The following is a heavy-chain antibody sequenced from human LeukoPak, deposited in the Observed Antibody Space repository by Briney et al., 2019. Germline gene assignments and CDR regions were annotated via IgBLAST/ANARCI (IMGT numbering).Heavy chain of an antibody. Sequence: GRSLRLSCAASGFTFDDYAMHWVRQAPGKGLEWVSGISWNSGSIGYADSVKGRFTISRDNAKNSLYLQMNSLRAEDTALYYCAKVSSRYYFDYWGQGTLVTVSS. D-gene: IGHD1-14*01. CDR1: GFTFDDYA. J-gene: IGHJ4*02. V-gene: IGHV3-9*01. CDR3: AKVSSRYYFDY. CDR2: ISWNSGSI.